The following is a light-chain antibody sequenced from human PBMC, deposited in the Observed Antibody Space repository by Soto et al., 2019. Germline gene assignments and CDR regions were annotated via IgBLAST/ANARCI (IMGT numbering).Light chain of an antibody. CDR3: TSFSSSTSLYV. CDR2: QVT. Sequence: QSALTQPASVSGSLGQSITISCTGTTRDLAGYNYISWYQQLPGKAPKLMIYQVTIRPSGISNRFSCSKSGNTASLTISGLQAEDEADYYCTSFSSSTSLYVFGTGTKVTVL. V-gene: IGLV2-14*01. J-gene: IGLJ1*01. CDR1: TRDLAGYNY.